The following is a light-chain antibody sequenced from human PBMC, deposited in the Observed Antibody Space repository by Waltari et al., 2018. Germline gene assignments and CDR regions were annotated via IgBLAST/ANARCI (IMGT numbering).Light chain of an antibody. J-gene: IGKJ1*01. CDR3: MQALQTPT. CDR1: QSLLHSNGYNY. V-gene: IGKV2-28*01. CDR2: LGS. Sequence: DIVMTQSPLSLPVTPVEPASISCRSSQSLLHSNGYNYLDWYLQKPGQSPQLLIYLGSNRASGVPDRFSGSGSGTDFTLKISRVEAEDVGVYYCMQALQTPTFGQGTKVEIK.